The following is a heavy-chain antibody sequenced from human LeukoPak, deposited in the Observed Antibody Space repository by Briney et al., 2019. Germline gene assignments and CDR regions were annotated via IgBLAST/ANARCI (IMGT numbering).Heavy chain of an antibody. J-gene: IGHJ4*02. CDR3: AKGGYFDWLLFDY. V-gene: IGHV3-7*03. D-gene: IGHD3-9*01. Sequence: GGSLRLSCAASGFSFSDYWMSWVRQAPGKGLEWVPNIKQDGSEKYYVDSVKGRFTISRDNAKSSLYLHMNSLRAEDTAVYYCAKGGYFDWLLFDYWGQGTLVTVSS. CDR2: IKQDGSEK. CDR1: GFSFSDYW.